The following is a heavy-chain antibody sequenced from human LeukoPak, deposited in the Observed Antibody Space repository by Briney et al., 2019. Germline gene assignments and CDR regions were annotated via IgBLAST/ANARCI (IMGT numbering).Heavy chain of an antibody. D-gene: IGHD3-22*01. Sequence: PSETLSLTCTVSGGSISSGSYYWSWVRQAPGKGLEWVSGINWNGGSTGYADSVKGRFTISRDNAKNSLYLQMNSLRAEDTALYYCARMYYYDSSGSDYWGQGTLVTVSS. CDR1: GGSISSGSYY. J-gene: IGHJ4*02. CDR3: ARMYYYDSSGSDY. V-gene: IGHV3-20*04. CDR2: INWNGGST.